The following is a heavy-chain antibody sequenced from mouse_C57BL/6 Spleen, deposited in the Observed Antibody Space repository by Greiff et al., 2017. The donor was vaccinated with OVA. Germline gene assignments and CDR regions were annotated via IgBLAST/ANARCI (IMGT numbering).Heavy chain of an antibody. J-gene: IGHJ2*01. V-gene: IGHV5-6*01. CDR2: ISSGGSYT. Sequence: EVKLMESGGDLVKPGGSLKLSCAASGFTFSSYGMSWVRQTPDKRLEWVATISSGGSYTYYPDSVKGRFTISRDNAKNTLYLQMSSLKSEDTAMYYCAREALGSGGGDYWGQGTTLTVSS. D-gene: IGHD3-1*01. CDR3: AREALGSGGGDY. CDR1: GFTFSSYG.